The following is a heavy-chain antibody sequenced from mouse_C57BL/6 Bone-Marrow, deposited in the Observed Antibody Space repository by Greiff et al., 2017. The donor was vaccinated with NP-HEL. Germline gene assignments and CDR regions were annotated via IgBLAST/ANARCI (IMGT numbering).Heavy chain of an antibody. V-gene: IGHV1-26*01. Sequence: VQLQQSGPELVKPGASVKISCKASGYTFTDYYMNWVKQSHGKSLEWIGDINPNNGGTSYNQKFKGKATLTVDKSSSTAYMELRRLTAEDSAVYYCARDDGYYEGYWGKGTTLTVSS. D-gene: IGHD2-3*01. J-gene: IGHJ2*01. CDR1: GYTFTDYY. CDR3: ARDDGYYEGY. CDR2: INPNNGGT.